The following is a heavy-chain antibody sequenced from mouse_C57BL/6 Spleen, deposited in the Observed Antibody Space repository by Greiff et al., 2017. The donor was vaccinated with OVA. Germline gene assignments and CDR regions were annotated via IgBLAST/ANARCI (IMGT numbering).Heavy chain of an antibody. D-gene: IGHD1-1*01. V-gene: IGHV5-6*01. CDR3: AMRYGSSYGALDY. Sequence: DVQLVESGGDLVKPGGSLKLSCAASGFTFSSYGMSWVRQTPDKRLEWVATISSGGSYTYYPDSVKGRFTISRDNAKNTLYLQMSSLKSEDTAMYYCAMRYGSSYGALDYWGQGTTLTVSS. CDR2: ISSGGSYT. J-gene: IGHJ2*01. CDR1: GFTFSSYG.